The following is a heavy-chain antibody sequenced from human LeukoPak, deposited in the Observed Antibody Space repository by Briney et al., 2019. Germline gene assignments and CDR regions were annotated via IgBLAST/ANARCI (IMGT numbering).Heavy chain of an antibody. CDR3: AKPLYYYDSSGFDY. V-gene: IGHV3-30*02. J-gene: IGHJ4*02. Sequence: GGSLRLSCAASGFTFSSYGMHWVRQAPGKGLEWVAFIRYDGSHKYYADSVKGRFTISRDNSKNTLYLQMNSLRAEDTAVYYRAKPLYYYDSSGFDYWGQGTLVTVSS. D-gene: IGHD3-22*01. CDR2: IRYDGSHK. CDR1: GFTFSSYG.